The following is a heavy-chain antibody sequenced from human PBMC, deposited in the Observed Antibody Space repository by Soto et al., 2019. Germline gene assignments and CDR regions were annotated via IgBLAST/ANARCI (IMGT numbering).Heavy chain of an antibody. CDR2: INPSGGST. J-gene: IGHJ4*02. Sequence: ASVKVSCKASGYTFSYYSITWVRQAPGQGLEWMGIINPSGGSTSYAQKFQGRVTMTRDTSTSTVYMELSSLRSEDTAVYYCARDRGGKVDYWGQGTLVTVSS. D-gene: IGHD2-15*01. CDR3: ARDRGGKVDY. V-gene: IGHV1-46*01. CDR1: GYTFSYYS.